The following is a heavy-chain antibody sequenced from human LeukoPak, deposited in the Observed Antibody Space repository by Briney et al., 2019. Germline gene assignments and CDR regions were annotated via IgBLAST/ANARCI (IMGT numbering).Heavy chain of an antibody. Sequence: GGSLRLSCSASGYTFSDYGMHWVRQAPGKGLEWLSVISYSGVVKFYADSVKGRFTISRDNSKSTLYLQMNSLRAEDTAVYYCARDGATVTTSLDWYFDLWGRGTLVTVSS. CDR2: ISYSGVVK. V-gene: IGHV3-33*08. CDR3: ARDGATVTTSLDWYFDL. CDR1: GYTFSDYG. J-gene: IGHJ2*01. D-gene: IGHD4-17*01.